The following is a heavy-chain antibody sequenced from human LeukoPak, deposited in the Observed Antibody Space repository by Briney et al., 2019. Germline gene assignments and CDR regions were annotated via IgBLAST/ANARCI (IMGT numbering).Heavy chain of an antibody. CDR3: ARVKNYYDSSGYPYYFDY. J-gene: IGHJ4*02. CDR1: GGSISSYY. V-gene: IGHV4-59*01. CDR2: IYYSGST. D-gene: IGHD3-22*01. Sequence: PSETLSLTCTVSGGSISSYYWSWIRQPPGKGLEWIGYIYYSGSTNYNPPLKSRVTISVDTSKNQFSLKLSSVTAADTAVYYCARVKNYYDSSGYPYYFDYWGQGTLVTLSS.